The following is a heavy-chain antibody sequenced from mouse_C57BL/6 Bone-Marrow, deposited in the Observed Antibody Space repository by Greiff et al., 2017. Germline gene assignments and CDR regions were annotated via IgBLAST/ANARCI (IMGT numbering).Heavy chain of an antibody. CDR3: ASTDGNYFDY. J-gene: IGHJ2*01. D-gene: IGHD2-1*01. CDR2: FYPGNGST. CDR1: GYTFTSYR. V-gene: IGHV1-55*01. Sequence: QVKLQQSGAELVKPGASVTLSCKASGYTFTSYRMHWVKQRPGPGLEWIGDFYPGNGSTNYNEKFKGKATLTVDPSSRPVYLQLSRLTSADAAVYDCASTDGNYFDYWGQGTTLTVSS.